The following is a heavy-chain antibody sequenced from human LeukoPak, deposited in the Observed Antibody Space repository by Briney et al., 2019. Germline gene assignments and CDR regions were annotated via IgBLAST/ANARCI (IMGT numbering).Heavy chain of an antibody. J-gene: IGHJ6*03. D-gene: IGHD2-15*01. CDR2: IYSDNT. V-gene: IGHV3-53*01. Sequence: GRSLRLSCTVSGFTASINSMSCVRHAPGKGLEWVSFIYSDNTHYSDSVKGRFTISRDNSKNTLYLQMNSLRAEDTAVYYCARTTEGYCRGGSCYYYYYYMDVWGKGTTVTVSS. CDR3: ARTTEGYCRGGSCYYYYYYMDV. CDR1: GFTASINS.